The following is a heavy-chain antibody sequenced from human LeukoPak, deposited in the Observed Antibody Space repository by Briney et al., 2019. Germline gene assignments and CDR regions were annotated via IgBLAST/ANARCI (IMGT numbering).Heavy chain of an antibody. J-gene: IGHJ6*02. Sequence: ASVKVSCKASGYTFTGYYMHWVRPAPGQGLEWMGRINPNSGGTNYAQKFQGRVTMTRDTSISTAYMELSRLRSDDTAVYYCASGVNYYYGMDVWGQGTTVTVSS. CDR1: GYTFTGYY. CDR3: ASGVNYYYGMDV. V-gene: IGHV1-2*06. CDR2: INPNSGGT. D-gene: IGHD3-16*02.